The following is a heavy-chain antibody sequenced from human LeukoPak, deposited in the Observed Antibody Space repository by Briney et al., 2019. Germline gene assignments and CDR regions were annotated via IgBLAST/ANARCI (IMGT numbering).Heavy chain of an antibody. V-gene: IGHV3-23*01. CDR1: GFTFSSYA. Sequence: PGGSLRLSCAASGFTFSSYAMSWVRQAPGKGLEWVSAISGSGGSTYYADSVKGRFTISRDNSKNTLFFQMNNLRAADTAVYYCARVQNLPSYYFDYWGQGTLVTVSS. J-gene: IGHJ4*02. CDR2: ISGSGGST. CDR3: ARVQNLPSYYFDY.